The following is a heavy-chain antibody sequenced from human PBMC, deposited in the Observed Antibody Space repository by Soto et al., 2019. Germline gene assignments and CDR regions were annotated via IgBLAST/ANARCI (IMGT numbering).Heavy chain of an antibody. V-gene: IGHV4-4*02. CDR3: TRSTHAMNGGSHYMALDDDLVTGMDV. CDR1: GASITSGHW. D-gene: IGHD3-16*01. Sequence: QVQLQESGPRLVRPSGALSLTCSVSGASITSGHWWTWVRPSPGKGLEWIGEISDRGSAYSNPSLKSRVSLSVDKSQNQFSLRLTSVTAADTAIYYCTRSTHAMNGGSHYMALDDDLVTGMDVWGPGTTVTVSS. J-gene: IGHJ6*02. CDR2: ISDRGSA.